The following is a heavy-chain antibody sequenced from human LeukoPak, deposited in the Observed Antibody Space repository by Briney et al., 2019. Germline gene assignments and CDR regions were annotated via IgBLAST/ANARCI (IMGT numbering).Heavy chain of an antibody. CDR3: SRGIESYGDYGY. Sequence: ALSLTCTGSVCSISGSYWSWIRPPPAKGLEWIAYMYNSWRTNYNPSLKSRVTISIDTSKNQFSLKLRSLTAADTAIYYCSRGIESYGDYGYWGHGILITVSS. D-gene: IGHD4-17*01. J-gene: IGHJ4*01. CDR2: MYNSWRT. V-gene: IGHV4-59*01. CDR1: VCSISGSY.